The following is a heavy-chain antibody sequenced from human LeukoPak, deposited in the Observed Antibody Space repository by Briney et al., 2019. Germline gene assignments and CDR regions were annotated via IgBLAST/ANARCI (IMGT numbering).Heavy chain of an antibody. V-gene: IGHV3-11*04. CDR3: ARDRVTMVRPRGDAFDI. Sequence: PGGSLRLSCAASGFTFSDYYMSWIRQAPGKGLEWVSYISSSGSTIYYADSVKGRFTISRDNAKNSLYLQMNSLRAEDTAVYYCARDRVTMVRPRGDAFDIWGQGTMVTVSS. CDR1: GFTFSDYY. J-gene: IGHJ3*02. D-gene: IGHD3-10*01. CDR2: ISSSGSTI.